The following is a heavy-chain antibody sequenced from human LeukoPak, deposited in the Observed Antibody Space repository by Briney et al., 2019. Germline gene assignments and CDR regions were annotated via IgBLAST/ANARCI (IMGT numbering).Heavy chain of an antibody. V-gene: IGHV3-53*01. CDR1: GFIVSHNY. J-gene: IGHJ4*02. Sequence: GGSLRLSYAASGFIVSHNYMTWVRQAPGKGLEWISVIYIDGTTYYADSVKGRFTISRDQANNTLYLQMSTLRDEDTAVYYCARGPRYSFYWGQGTLVSVSS. CDR2: IYIDGTT. D-gene: IGHD6-13*01. CDR3: ARGPRYSFY.